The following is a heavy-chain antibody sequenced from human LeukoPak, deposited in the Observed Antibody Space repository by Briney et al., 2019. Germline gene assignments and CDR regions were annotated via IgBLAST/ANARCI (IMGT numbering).Heavy chain of an antibody. V-gene: IGHV3-23*01. CDR3: AKDSYYYDSSGYYYY. CDR1: GFTFISYA. CDR2: ISGGGGST. J-gene: IGHJ4*02. D-gene: IGHD3-22*01. Sequence: GGSLRLSCAASGFTFISYAMNWVRQAPGRGLEWVSAISGGGGSTYYADSVKGRFTISRDNSKNTLYLQMNSLRAEDTAVYYCAKDSYYYDSSGYYYYWGQGTRVTVSS.